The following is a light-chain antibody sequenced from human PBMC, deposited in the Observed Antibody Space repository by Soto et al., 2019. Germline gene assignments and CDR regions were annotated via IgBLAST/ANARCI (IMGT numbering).Light chain of an antibody. CDR2: DVF. CDR3: SSFAPSYRVI. CDR1: SSDIGSYNA. J-gene: IGLJ2*01. V-gene: IGLV2-11*01. Sequence: QSALTQPRSVSGSPGHSVTISCFGTSSDIGSYNAVSWYQQHPGKAPKLIIFDVFERPSGVPDRFSGSMSGNSASLTISGLQAEDESDYYCSSFAPSYRVIFGGGTKLTVL.